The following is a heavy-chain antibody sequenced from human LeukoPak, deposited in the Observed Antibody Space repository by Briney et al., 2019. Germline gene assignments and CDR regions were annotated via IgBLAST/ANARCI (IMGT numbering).Heavy chain of an antibody. Sequence: GGSLRLSCAASGFTFSSYDMHWVRQATGKGLEWVSAISTAGDTYYPGSVKGRFTISRENAKNSLYLQMNSLRAGDTAVYYCARTNYDFWSGYYDGWGQGTLVTVSS. V-gene: IGHV3-13*01. CDR1: GFTFSSYD. J-gene: IGHJ4*02. CDR3: ARTNYDFWSGYYDG. CDR2: ISTAGDT. D-gene: IGHD3-3*01.